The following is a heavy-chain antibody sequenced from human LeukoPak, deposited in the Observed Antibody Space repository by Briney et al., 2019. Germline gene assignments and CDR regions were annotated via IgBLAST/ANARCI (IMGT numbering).Heavy chain of an antibody. D-gene: IGHD2-2*01. Sequence: GGSLRLSCAASGFTFSSYSMNWVRQAPGKGLEWVSSISSSSSYIYYADSVKGRFTISRDNAKNSLYLQMNSLRAEDTAVYYCARDLSLAGSTSSIPIGLFDPWGQGTLVTVSS. CDR1: GFTFSSYS. J-gene: IGHJ5*02. CDR2: ISSSSSYI. V-gene: IGHV3-21*01. CDR3: ARDLSLAGSTSSIPIGLFDP.